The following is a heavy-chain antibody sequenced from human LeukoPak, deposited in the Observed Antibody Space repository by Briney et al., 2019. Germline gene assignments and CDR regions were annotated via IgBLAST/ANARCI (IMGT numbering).Heavy chain of an antibody. Sequence: GGSLRLSCTVSGFTVSSNSWSWVRQAPGKGLEWVSFIYSGGNTHYSDSVKGRFTISRDNSKNTLYLQMNSLRADDTAVYYCAKSHHVTAIDYWGQGTLVTVSS. J-gene: IGHJ4*02. V-gene: IGHV3-53*01. CDR2: IYSGGNT. D-gene: IGHD2-21*02. CDR3: AKSHHVTAIDY. CDR1: GFTVSSNS.